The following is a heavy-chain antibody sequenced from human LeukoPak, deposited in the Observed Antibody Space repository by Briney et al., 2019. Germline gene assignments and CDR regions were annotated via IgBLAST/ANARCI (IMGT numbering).Heavy chain of an antibody. Sequence: PSQTLSLTCTVSGGSISSGDYYWSWIRQPPGKGLEWIGYIYYSGSTYYNPSLKSRVTISVGTSKNQFSLKLSSVTAADTAVYYCARGGDPPNDAFDIWGQGTMVAVSS. J-gene: IGHJ3*02. CDR2: IYYSGST. CDR3: ARGGDPPNDAFDI. D-gene: IGHD2-21*02. V-gene: IGHV4-30-4*01. CDR1: GGSISSGDYY.